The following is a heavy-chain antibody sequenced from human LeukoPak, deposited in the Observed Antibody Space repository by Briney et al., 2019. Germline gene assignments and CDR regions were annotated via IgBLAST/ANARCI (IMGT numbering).Heavy chain of an antibody. CDR2: IYYSGST. Sequence: PSETLSLTCTVSGGAISSYYWSWIRQPPGKGLEWIGYIYYSGSTNYNPSLKSRVTISVDTSKNQFSLKLSSVTAADTAVYNCARRRDGYEALDYWGQGTLVTVSS. CDR1: GGAISSYY. J-gene: IGHJ4*02. D-gene: IGHD5-24*01. CDR3: ARRRDGYEALDY. V-gene: IGHV4-59*01.